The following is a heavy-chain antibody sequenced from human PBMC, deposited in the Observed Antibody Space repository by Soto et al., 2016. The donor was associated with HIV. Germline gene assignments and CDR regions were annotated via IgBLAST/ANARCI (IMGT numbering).Heavy chain of an antibody. V-gene: IGHV1-8*01. D-gene: IGHD6-6*01. CDR3: ARVQGYSSSWSLYYNYYMDV. J-gene: IGHJ6*03. CDR1: GYTFPTFD. Sequence: QVQLVQSGAEVKKPGASVKVSCTASGYTFPTFDINWLRQATAQGLEWMGWMNPNTGKTGYSQKFQGRVTITRNTSINTAYMELSSLRSDDTAVYYCARVQGYSSSWSLYYNYYMDVWGKGTTVTVSS. CDR2: MNPNTGKT.